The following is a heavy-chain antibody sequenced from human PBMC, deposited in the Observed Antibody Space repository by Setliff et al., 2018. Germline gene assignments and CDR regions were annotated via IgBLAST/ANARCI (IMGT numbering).Heavy chain of an antibody. Sequence: GASVKVSCKASGGSFSNHGFTWVRQAPGQGLEWMGGINPIFSTTTYGQKFQGRVSITTDKSTTTAYMELTGLKYDDTAVYYCARFDYSDSGGYYYVWFDPWGQGTLVTVSS. J-gene: IGHJ5*02. D-gene: IGHD3-22*01. V-gene: IGHV1-69*05. CDR1: GGSFSNHG. CDR2: INPIFSTT. CDR3: ARFDYSDSGGYYYVWFDP.